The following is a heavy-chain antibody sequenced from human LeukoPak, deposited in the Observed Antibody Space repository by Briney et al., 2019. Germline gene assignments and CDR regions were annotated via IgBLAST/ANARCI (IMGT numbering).Heavy chain of an antibody. Sequence: SETLSLTCTVSNNSISSGDYYWNWIRQPPGKGLEWIGYIFHRGGTSYNPSLKSRILFSVDTSQNQFSLKLNSVTAADTAVYYCVREILYCSGGSCYRGPFDNWGQGTLVTVSA. V-gene: IGHV4-30-4*01. J-gene: IGHJ4*02. CDR3: VREILYCSGGSCYRGPFDN. D-gene: IGHD2-15*01. CDR2: IFHRGGT. CDR1: NNSISSGDYY.